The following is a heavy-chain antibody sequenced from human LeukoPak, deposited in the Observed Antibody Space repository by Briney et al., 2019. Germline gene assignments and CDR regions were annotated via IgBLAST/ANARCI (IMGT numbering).Heavy chain of an antibody. J-gene: IGHJ4*02. CDR2: IIPIFGTA. CDR3: ARAEREQLAQWDY. Sequence: GASVKVSCKASGGTFSSYAISWVRQAPGQGLEWMGGIIPIFGTANYAQKFQGRVTITTDESTSTAYMELSSLRSEDTAVYYCARAEREQLAQWDYWGQGTLVTVSS. CDR1: GGTFSSYA. D-gene: IGHD6-6*01. V-gene: IGHV1-69*05.